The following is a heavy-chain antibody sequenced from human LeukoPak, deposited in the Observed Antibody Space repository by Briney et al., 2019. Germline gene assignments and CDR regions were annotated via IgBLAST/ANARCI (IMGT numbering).Heavy chain of an antibody. CDR2: IYHSGST. J-gene: IGHJ6*03. CDR1: GGSISSSNW. D-gene: IGHD5-12*01. Sequence: PSETLSLTCAVSGGSISSSNWWHWVRQPPGKGLEWIGKIYHSGSTNYNPSLKGRVTISVDKSKNQFSLKLSSVTAADTAVYYCARGSGIVATESLYYYYYYMDVWGKGTTVTVSS. CDR3: ARGSGIVATESLYYYYYYMDV. V-gene: IGHV4-4*02.